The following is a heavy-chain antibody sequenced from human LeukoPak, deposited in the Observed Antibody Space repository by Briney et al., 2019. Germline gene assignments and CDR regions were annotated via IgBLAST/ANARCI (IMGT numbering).Heavy chain of an antibody. D-gene: IGHD6-19*01. V-gene: IGHV2-5*02. CDR1: GFSLTTSGVG. CDR2: IYWDDDK. CDR3: SRTRRGRIGWTNDY. J-gene: IGHJ4*02. Sequence: VSGPTLGNPTQTLTLTCTFSGFSLTTSGVGVGWIRQPPGKALEWLALIYWDDDKRYSPSLKSTLTITKDTSKNQVVLTMTNMDPVDTATYYCSRTRRGRIGWTNDYWGQGTLVTVSS.